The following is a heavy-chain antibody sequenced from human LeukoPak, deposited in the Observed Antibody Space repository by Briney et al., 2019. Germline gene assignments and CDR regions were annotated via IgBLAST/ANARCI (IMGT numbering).Heavy chain of an antibody. D-gene: IGHD6-19*01. Sequence: GGSLRLSCSASQFTFSNYWMHSVRQAPGKGLVWVSRISTDGTRTDYADSVNGRFTVSRDNAKNTLFLQMNSLRAEDTAVYYCAREGITVAGTEFDYWGQGTLVTVSS. CDR3: AREGITVAGTEFDY. CDR1: QFTFSNYW. J-gene: IGHJ4*02. CDR2: ISTDGTRT. V-gene: IGHV3-74*01.